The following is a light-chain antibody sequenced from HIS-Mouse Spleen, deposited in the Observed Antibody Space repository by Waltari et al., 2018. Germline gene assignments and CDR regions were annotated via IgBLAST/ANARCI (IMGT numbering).Light chain of an antibody. V-gene: IGKV2-28*01. CDR3: MQALQTWT. CDR2: LGS. Sequence: DIVMTQSPLSLPVTPGEPASISCRSSQSLLHSNGYNYLDWYLQKPGQSPQLLIYLGSNRASGVPDRFSGSGSGTDVTLKISRVEAVDVGVYYCMQALQTWTFGQGTKVEIK. CDR1: QSLLHSNGYNY. J-gene: IGKJ1*01.